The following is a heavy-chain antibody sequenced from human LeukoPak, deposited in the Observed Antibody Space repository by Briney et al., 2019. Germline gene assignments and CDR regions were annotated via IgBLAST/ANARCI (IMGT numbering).Heavy chain of an antibody. CDR2: IIPILGIA. Sequence: SVKVSCKASGDTFSSYAISWVRQAPGQGLEWMGRIIPILGIANYAQKFQGRVTITADKSTSTAYMELSSLRSEDTAVYYCARLIRQRAVAATLSHFDYWGQGTLVTVSS. CDR1: GDTFSSYA. V-gene: IGHV1-69*04. D-gene: IGHD2-15*01. J-gene: IGHJ4*02. CDR3: ARLIRQRAVAATLSHFDY.